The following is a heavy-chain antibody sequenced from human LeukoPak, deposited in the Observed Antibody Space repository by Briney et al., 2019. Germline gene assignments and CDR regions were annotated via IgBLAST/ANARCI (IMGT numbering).Heavy chain of an antibody. J-gene: IGHJ3*02. CDR2: INPSGGST. Sequence: APVKVSCKASGYTFTSYYMHWVRQAPGQGLEWMGIINPSGGSTSYAQKFQGRVTMTRDTSASTVYMELSSLRSEDTAVYYCARGGGLLDAFDIWGQGTMVTVSS. V-gene: IGHV1-46*01. CDR1: GYTFTSYY. CDR3: ARGGGLLDAFDI. D-gene: IGHD3-10*01.